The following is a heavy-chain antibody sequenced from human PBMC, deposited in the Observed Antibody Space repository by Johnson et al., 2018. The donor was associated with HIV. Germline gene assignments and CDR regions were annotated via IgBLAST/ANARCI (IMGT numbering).Heavy chain of an antibody. CDR3: ARRDSGSLSFDL. CDR1: GFIFDDYG. Sequence: EQLVESGGGVLRPGASLRLSCEGFGFIFDDYGLNWVRQAPGKGLEWVSGIKWNGGSTGYADSVKGRCTISRDKDKGSVYMQMNNLRAEDTAFYYCARRDSGSLSFDLWGQGTMVTVSS. J-gene: IGHJ3*01. D-gene: IGHD1-26*01. V-gene: IGHV3-20*04. CDR2: IKWNGGST.